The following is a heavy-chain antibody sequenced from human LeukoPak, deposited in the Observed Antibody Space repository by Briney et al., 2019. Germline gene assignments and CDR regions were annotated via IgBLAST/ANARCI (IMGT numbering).Heavy chain of an antibody. CDR2: MNPNSGNT. J-gene: IGHJ4*02. D-gene: IGHD3-22*01. Sequence: ASVKVSCKASGYTFTSYDINWVRQATGQGLEWMGWMNPNSGNTGYAQKFQGRVTMTRDTSISTAYMELSRLRSDDTAVYYCARDSSGYPNFDYWGQGTLVTVSS. CDR1: GYTFTSYD. V-gene: IGHV1-8*02. CDR3: ARDSSGYPNFDY.